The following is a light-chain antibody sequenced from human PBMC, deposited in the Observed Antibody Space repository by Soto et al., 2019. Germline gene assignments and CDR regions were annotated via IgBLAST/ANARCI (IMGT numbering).Light chain of an antibody. CDR3: CSCVSGSPFDVL. CDR1: GSALVNYNL. J-gene: IGLJ3*02. Sequence: QSVLTQHASVSGSPGQSITISCTGTGSALVNYNLVSWYQQPPGQAPRLVIYESTKRPSGVSDRFSASKSGNTASLTISGLQAEDEADYYCCSCVSGSPFDVLFGGGTKLTVL. CDR2: EST. V-gene: IGLV2-23*01.